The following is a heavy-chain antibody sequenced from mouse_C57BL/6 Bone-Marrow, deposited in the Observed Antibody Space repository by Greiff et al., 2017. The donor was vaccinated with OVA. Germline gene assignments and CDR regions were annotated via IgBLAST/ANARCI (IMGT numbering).Heavy chain of an antibody. CDR1: GFTFSSYA. J-gene: IGHJ1*03. CDR3: TGSLGYLDV. Sequence: EVQLQESGAGLVKPGGSLKLSCAASGFTFSSYAMSWVRQTPEKRLEWVAYISSGGDYIYYADTVKGRFTISRDKARNTLYLQMSSLKSEDTAMYYCTGSLGYLDVWGTGTTVTVSS. D-gene: IGHD1-1*02. CDR2: ISSGGDYI. V-gene: IGHV5-9-1*02.